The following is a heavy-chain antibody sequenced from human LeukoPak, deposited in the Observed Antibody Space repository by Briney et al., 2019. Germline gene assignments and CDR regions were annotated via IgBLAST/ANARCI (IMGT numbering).Heavy chain of an antibody. V-gene: IGHV4-4*07. Sequence: SETLSLTCTVSGGSISSYYWSWIRQPAGKRLEWIGRIYTSGSTNYNPSLKSRVTMSVDTSKNQFSLKLSSVTAADTAVYYCARGRRDGYTLYYMDVWGKGTKVTVSS. D-gene: IGHD5-24*01. CDR3: ARGRRDGYTLYYMDV. J-gene: IGHJ6*03. CDR2: IYTSGST. CDR1: GGSISSYY.